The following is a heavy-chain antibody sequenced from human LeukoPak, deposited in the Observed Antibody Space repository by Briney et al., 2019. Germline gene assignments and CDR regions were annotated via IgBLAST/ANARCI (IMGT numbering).Heavy chain of an antibody. V-gene: IGHV1-2*02. CDR1: GGTFSSYA. J-gene: IGHJ4*02. CDR2: INPNSGGT. Sequence: ASVKVSCKASGGTFSSYAISWVRQAPGQGLEWMGWINPNSGGTNYAQKFQGRVTMTRDTSISTAYMELSRLRSDDTAVYYCARAVYDYVWGSYRYETFDYWGQGTLVTVSS. D-gene: IGHD3-16*02. CDR3: ARAVYDYVWGSYRYETFDY.